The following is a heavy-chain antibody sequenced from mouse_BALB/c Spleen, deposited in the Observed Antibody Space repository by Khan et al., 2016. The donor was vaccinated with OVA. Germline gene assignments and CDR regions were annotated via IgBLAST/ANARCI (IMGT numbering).Heavy chain of an antibody. CDR2: ISSGGDYI. V-gene: IGHV5-9-3*01. D-gene: IGHD1-1*01. J-gene: IGHJ3*01. Sequence: EVELVESGGDLVKPGGSLKLSCSASGFTFSTFAMSWVRQTPEKSLEWVATISSGGDYIYYPDSVKGRFTISRDKSNNTLYLQMSSLRSEDTAMYYCARHNYGPFAYWGQGTLVTVSA. CDR1: GFTFSTFA. CDR3: ARHNYGPFAY.